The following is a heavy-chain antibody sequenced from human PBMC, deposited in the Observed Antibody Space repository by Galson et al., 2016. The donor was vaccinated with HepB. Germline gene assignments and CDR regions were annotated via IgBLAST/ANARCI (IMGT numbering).Heavy chain of an antibody. J-gene: IGHJ4*02. D-gene: IGHD5-12*01. CDR1: GYTFTSSD. CDR2: MNPHSGNT. V-gene: IGHV1-8*01. Sequence: SVKVSCKASGYTFTSSDINWVRQATGQGLEWMGWMNPHSGNTVYAQKFRGRVTMTSNISISTAYMELSSLRSEDTAVYYCSRGQTLSGYDLDYWGQGTLDTVSS. CDR3: SRGQTLSGYDLDY.